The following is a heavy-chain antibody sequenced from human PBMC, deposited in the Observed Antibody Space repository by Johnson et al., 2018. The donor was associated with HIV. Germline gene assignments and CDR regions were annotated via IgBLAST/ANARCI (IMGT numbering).Heavy chain of an antibody. CDR1: GFTFINYW. V-gene: IGHV3-74*02. D-gene: IGHD4-17*01. CDR2: MNGDGKST. J-gene: IGHJ3*02. Sequence: VQLMESGGGVVQPGGSLRLSCAASGFTFINYWMHWVRQAPGKGLVWVSRMNGDGKSTTYADSVKGRFTISRENAKNSLSLRMNSLRAGDTAVYYCARGDYGDYLNAFDSWGQGTMVLVSS. CDR3: ARGDYGDYLNAFDS.